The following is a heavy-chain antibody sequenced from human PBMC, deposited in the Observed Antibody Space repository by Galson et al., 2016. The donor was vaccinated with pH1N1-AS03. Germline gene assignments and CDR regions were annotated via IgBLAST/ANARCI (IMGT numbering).Heavy chain of an antibody. CDR2: ISPYNGNT. V-gene: IGHV1-18*01. CDR3: AITLGVDAFDI. J-gene: IGHJ3*02. Sequence: QSGAEVKKPGASVKVSCKASGYTFTSFGISWVRQAPGQGLEWMGWISPYNGNTHYVQNLQGRVTMTADTSTSTAYMELRSLRSDDTAVYYCAITLGVDAFDIWGQGTMVTVSS. CDR1: GYTFTSFG. D-gene: IGHD6-13*01.